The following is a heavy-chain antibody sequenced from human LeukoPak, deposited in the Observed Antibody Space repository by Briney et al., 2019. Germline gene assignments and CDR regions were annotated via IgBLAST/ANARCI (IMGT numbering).Heavy chain of an antibody. Sequence: GESLKISCKGSGYSFTSYWIGWVRQMPGKGLEWMGIIYPGDSDTRYSPSFQGQVTISADKSISTAYLQWSSLKASDTAMYYCAKQTYYYDSSGYYERNYYYYYGTDVWGQGTTVTVSS. V-gene: IGHV5-51*01. CDR1: GYSFTSYW. CDR2: IYPGDSDT. CDR3: AKQTYYYDSSGYYERNYYYYYGTDV. D-gene: IGHD3-22*01. J-gene: IGHJ6*02.